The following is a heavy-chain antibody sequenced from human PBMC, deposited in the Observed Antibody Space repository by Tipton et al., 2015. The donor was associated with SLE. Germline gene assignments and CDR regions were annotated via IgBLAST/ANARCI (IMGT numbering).Heavy chain of an antibody. CDR2: INGDGTGT. V-gene: IGHV3-74*01. Sequence: SLRLSCEASGFTFSSYWMHWVRQAPAKGLVWVSRINGDGTGTTHADSVKGRFTISRDNAKNTLYLQMNSLRAEDTAVYYCARVRVITGTTSLGYWGQGTLVTVSS. CDR3: ARVRVITGTTSLGY. D-gene: IGHD1-7*01. J-gene: IGHJ4*02. CDR1: GFTFSSYW.